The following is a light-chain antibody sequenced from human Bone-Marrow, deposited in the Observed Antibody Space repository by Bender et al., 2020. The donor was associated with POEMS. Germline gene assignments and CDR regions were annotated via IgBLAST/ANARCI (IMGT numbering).Light chain of an antibody. CDR1: SSDVGSYNL. CDR2: EDN. Sequence: QSALTQPASVSGSPGQSITISCTGTSSDVGSYNLVSWYQHHPGTAPELMIYEDNKRPSGVSNRFSGSQSGNTASLTISGLRAEDEATYYCCSYTNTYSWVFGGGTKLTVL. V-gene: IGLV2-23*01. CDR3: CSYTNTYSWV. J-gene: IGLJ3*02.